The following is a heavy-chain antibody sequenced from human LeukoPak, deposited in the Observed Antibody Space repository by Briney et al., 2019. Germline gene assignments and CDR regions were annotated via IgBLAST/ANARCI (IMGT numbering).Heavy chain of an antibody. J-gene: IGHJ6*03. CDR3: AKDTSLWTTYYYMDV. CDR1: GFTVSSNH. D-gene: IGHD3/OR15-3a*01. Sequence: GGSLRLSCAASGFTVSSNHMSWVRQAPGKGLEWVSVIYSGGSTYYADSVKGRFTISRDNSKNTLYLQMNSLRPEDTAYYYCAKDTSLWTTYYYMDVWGKGTTVTVSS. V-gene: IGHV3-53*05. CDR2: IYSGGST.